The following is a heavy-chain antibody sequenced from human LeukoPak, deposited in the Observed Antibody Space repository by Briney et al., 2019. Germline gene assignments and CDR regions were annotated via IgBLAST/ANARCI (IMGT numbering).Heavy chain of an antibody. J-gene: IGHJ3*01. CDR1: GFDFSHYG. D-gene: IGHD6-19*01. Sequence: PGGSLQLSCAASGFDFSHYGMHWVRQAPGKGLEWVAFIQYDGSKKYHVDSVKGRFTVSRDDSQNILYLQMNSLGPEDTAVYYCCKEQLNMINVAVTDDAFDVWGQGTAVTVSS. V-gene: IGHV3-30*02. CDR2: IQYDGSKK. CDR3: CKEQLNMINVAVTDDAFDV.